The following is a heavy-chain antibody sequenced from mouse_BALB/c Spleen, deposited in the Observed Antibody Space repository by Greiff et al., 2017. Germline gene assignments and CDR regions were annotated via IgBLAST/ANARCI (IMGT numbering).Heavy chain of an antibody. V-gene: IGHV2-9*02. D-gene: IGHD2-4*01. Sequence: VKLMESGPGLVAPSQSLSITCTVSGFSLTSYGVHWVRQPPGKGLEWLGVIWAGGSTNYNSALMSRLSISKDNSKSQVFLKMNSLQTDDTAIYYCAREGGYYYDYDGGTWFAYWGQGTLVTVSA. CDR2: IWAGGST. CDR3: AREGGYYYDYDGGTWFAY. J-gene: IGHJ3*01. CDR1: GFSLTSYG.